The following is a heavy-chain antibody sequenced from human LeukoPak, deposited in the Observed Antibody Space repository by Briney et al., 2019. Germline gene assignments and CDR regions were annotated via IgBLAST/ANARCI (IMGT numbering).Heavy chain of an antibody. CDR3: AREPRFEMATIAFDYGMDV. D-gene: IGHD5-24*01. J-gene: IGHJ6*02. CDR1: GGSVTTYGSY. CDR2: IYYSGST. Sequence: PSETLSLTCTVSGGSVTTYGSYWSWIRQPPGKGLEWIGYIYYSGSTNYNPSLKSRVTISVDTSKNQFSLKLSSVTAADTAVYYCAREPRFEMATIAFDYGMDVWGQGTAVTVSS. V-gene: IGHV4-61*08.